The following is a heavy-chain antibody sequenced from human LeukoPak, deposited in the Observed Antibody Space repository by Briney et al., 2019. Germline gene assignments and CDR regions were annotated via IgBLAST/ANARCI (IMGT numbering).Heavy chain of an antibody. CDR2: ISGSGDNT. Sequence: PGGSLRLSCAASGFTFSSYAMSWVRQAPGKGLEWVSAISGSGDNTYYADSVRGRFTISRDNSKNTLFLQLKSLRAEDTAIYYCAKLEGSGWSGYMDVWGKGTSVTVS. CDR1: GFTFSSYA. V-gene: IGHV3-23*01. D-gene: IGHD6-19*01. J-gene: IGHJ6*03. CDR3: AKLEGSGWSGYMDV.